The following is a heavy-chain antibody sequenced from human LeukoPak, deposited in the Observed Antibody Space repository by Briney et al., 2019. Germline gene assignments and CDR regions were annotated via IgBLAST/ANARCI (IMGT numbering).Heavy chain of an antibody. V-gene: IGHV3-48*03. J-gene: IGHJ4*02. CDR2: ISSSGSII. CDR3: ARTMWGFDY. Sequence: GGSLRLSCASSGFAFSDYEMNWVRQAPGKGLEWVSYISSSGSIIYYADSVKGRFTISRDNAKRSLFLQMNSLRVEDTAVYYCARTMWGFDYWGQGTLVTISS. D-gene: IGHD7-27*01. CDR1: GFAFSDYE.